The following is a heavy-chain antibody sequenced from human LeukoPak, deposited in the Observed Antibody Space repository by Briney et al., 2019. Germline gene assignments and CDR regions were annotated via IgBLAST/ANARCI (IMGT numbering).Heavy chain of an antibody. CDR3: AKPALSYGSGSYFDY. D-gene: IGHD3-10*01. Sequence: GGSLRLSCAASGFTFSSYAMSWVRQAPGKGLEWVSAISGSGGSTYYADSVKGRFTISRDNSRNTLYLQMNSLRAEDTAVYYCAKPALSYGSGSYFDYWGQGTLVTVSS. CDR1: GFTFSSYA. V-gene: IGHV3-23*01. J-gene: IGHJ4*02. CDR2: ISGSGGST.